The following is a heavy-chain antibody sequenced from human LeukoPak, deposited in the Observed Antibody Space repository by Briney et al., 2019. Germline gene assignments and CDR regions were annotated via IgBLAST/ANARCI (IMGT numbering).Heavy chain of an antibody. CDR2: IIPIFGTA. CDR3: ARGRYSGYDLTPIDY. J-gene: IGHJ4*02. D-gene: IGHD5-12*01. Sequence: SSVKVSCKASGGTFSSYAISWVRQAPGQGLEWMGGIIPIFGTANYAQKFQGRVTITADKSTSTAYMELSSLRSEDTAVYYCARGRYSGYDLTPIDYWGQGTLVTVSS. CDR1: GGTFSSYA. V-gene: IGHV1-69*06.